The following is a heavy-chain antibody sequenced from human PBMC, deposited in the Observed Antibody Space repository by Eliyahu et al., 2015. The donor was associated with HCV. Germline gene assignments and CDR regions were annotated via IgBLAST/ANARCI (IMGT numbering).Heavy chain of an antibody. J-gene: IGHJ5*02. CDR1: GGSISSYC. V-gene: IGHV4-59*01. Sequence: QVQLQESGPGLVKPSETLSLTCTVSGGSISSYCWGWIRQPPGKGLEWIGYIHYSGSANYNPSLKSRVTMSVDTSKNQFSLKLSSVTAADTAVYYCASGGGGIAVAGTGGWFDPWGQGTLVTVSS. CDR3: ASGGGGIAVAGTGGWFDP. CDR2: IHYSGSA. D-gene: IGHD6-19*01.